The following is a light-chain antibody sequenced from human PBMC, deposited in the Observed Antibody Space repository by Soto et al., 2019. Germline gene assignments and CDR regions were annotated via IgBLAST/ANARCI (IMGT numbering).Light chain of an antibody. V-gene: IGKV3-20*01. CDR2: GAL. Sequence: EIVLTQAPGTLSLSPGERATLSCRASQLFVTSYLHWYQHKPGQAPRLLISGALTRATGIPDRFSGSGSVTDFTLTISRLEPEDCAVYYCQLFGRSPTFGPGTKGHIK. CDR3: QLFGRSPT. J-gene: IGKJ3*01. CDR1: QLFVTSY.